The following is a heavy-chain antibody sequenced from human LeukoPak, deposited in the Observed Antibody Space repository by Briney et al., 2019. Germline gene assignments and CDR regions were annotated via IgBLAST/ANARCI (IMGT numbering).Heavy chain of an antibody. J-gene: IGHJ4*02. CDR1: GFTFSSYG. V-gene: IGHV3-33*01. D-gene: IGHD2-15*01. Sequence: GRSLRLSCAASGFTFSSYGMHWVRQAPGKGLEWVAVVWDDGSSQNYADSVKGRFTISRDNSKNTLYLQMNSLRAEDTAVYYCARVRYCSGGSCYGYFDYWGQGTLVTVSS. CDR3: ARVRYCSGGSCYGYFDY. CDR2: VWDDGSSQ.